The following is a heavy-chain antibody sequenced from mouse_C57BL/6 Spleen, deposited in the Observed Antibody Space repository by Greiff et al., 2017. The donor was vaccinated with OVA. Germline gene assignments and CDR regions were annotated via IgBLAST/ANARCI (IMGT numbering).Heavy chain of an antibody. V-gene: IGHV1-58*01. CDR2: IYSGNGYT. Sequence: EVNLVESGAELVRPGSSVKMSCKTSGYTFTSYGITWVKQRPGQGLEWIGYIYSGNGYTEYNEKFKGKATLTSDTSSSTAYMQLSSLTSEDSAIYFCARGRNYGSSPAWFAYWGQGTLVTVSA. CDR3: ARGRNYGSSPAWFAY. J-gene: IGHJ3*01. CDR1: GYTFTSYG. D-gene: IGHD1-1*01.